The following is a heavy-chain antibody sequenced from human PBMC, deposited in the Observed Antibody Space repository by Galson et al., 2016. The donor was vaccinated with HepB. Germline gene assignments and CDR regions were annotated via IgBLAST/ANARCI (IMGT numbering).Heavy chain of an antibody. CDR1: GYPFSSFD. Sequence: SVKVSCKASGYPFSSFDINWVRQATGQGLEWMGWMNTINGKTGYAQKFQGRVTMTRDTSITTAYMELTNLTLEDTAIYYCARVAGRVVEIDNWGQGTLVSVS. CDR2: MNTINGKT. D-gene: IGHD5-24*01. J-gene: IGHJ4*02. V-gene: IGHV1-8*01. CDR3: ARVAGRVVEIDN.